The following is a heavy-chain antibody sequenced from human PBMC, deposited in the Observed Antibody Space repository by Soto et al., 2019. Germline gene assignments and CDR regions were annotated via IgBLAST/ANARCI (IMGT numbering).Heavy chain of an antibody. J-gene: IGHJ5*02. CDR1: GFTFSSYA. CDR3: AKEAGIVVVQANNWFDP. D-gene: IGHD2-2*01. CDR2: ISGSGGST. V-gene: IGHV3-23*01. Sequence: GGSLRLSCAASGFTFSSYAMSWVRQAPGKGLEWVSAISGSGGSTYYADSVKGRFTISRDNSKNTLYLQMNSLRAEDTAVYYCAKEAGIVVVQANNWFDPWGQGTLVTV.